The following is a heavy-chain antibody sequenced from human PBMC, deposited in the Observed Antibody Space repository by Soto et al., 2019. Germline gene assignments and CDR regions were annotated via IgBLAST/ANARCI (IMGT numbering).Heavy chain of an antibody. CDR3: ARVYYYDSSGYYYDY. Sequence: GGSLRLSCAASGFTFSDYYMTWIRQAPGKGLEWVSYISSSSSYIYYADSVKGRFTISRDNAKNSLYLQMNSLRSEDTAVYYCARVYYYDSSGYYYDYWGQGTLVTVSS. D-gene: IGHD3-22*01. J-gene: IGHJ4*02. CDR2: ISSSSSYI. V-gene: IGHV3-11*03. CDR1: GFTFSDYY.